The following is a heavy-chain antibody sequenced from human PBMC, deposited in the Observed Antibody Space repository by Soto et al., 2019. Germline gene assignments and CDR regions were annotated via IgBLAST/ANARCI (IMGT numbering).Heavy chain of an antibody. CDR1: GFTFSSYW. V-gene: IGHV3-7*04. CDR3: ARVGIAAAATNWFDP. Sequence: EVQLVESGGGLVQPGGSLRLSCAASGFTFSSYWMSWVRQAPGKGLEWVANIKQDGSEKYYVDSVKGRFTISRDNAKNSRYLQMNSLRAEDTAVYYCARVGIAAAATNWFDPWGQGTLVTVSS. CDR2: IKQDGSEK. J-gene: IGHJ5*02. D-gene: IGHD6-13*01.